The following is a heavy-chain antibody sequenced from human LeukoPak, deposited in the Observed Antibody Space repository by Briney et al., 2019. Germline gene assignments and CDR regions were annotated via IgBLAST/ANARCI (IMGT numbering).Heavy chain of an antibody. CDR3: AREDIGYDSTIDY. V-gene: IGHV3-11*01. CDR1: GFTFSSYA. J-gene: IGHJ4*02. D-gene: IGHD3-22*01. CDR2: ISSSGSTI. Sequence: PGGSLRLSCAASGFTFSSYAMSWIRQAPGKGLEWVSYISSSGSTIYYADSVKGRFTISRDNAKNSLYLQMNSLRAEDTAVYYCAREDIGYDSTIDYWGQGTLVTVSS.